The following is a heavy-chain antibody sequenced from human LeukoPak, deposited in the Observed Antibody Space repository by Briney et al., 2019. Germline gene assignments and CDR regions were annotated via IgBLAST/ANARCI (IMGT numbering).Heavy chain of an antibody. CDR2: IIHSGST. CDR1: GGSFSDYY. D-gene: IGHD2-2*01. CDR3: ARVTGNCSSTSCWGAWFDP. Sequence: SETLSLTCAVYGGSFSDYYWSWIRQPPGKGLEWIGEIIHSGSTNYNPSLKSRVTISVDTSKNQFSLKLSPVTAADTAVYYCARVTGNCSSTSCWGAWFDPWGQGTLVTVPS. J-gene: IGHJ5*02. V-gene: IGHV4-34*12.